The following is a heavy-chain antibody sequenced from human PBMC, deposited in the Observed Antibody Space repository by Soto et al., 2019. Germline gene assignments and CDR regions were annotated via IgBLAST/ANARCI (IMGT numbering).Heavy chain of an antibody. CDR2: IDPSDSYT. D-gene: IGHD5-12*01. J-gene: IGHJ6*02. CDR3: ARLVVATFGYYYYGMDV. Sequence: GESLKISCQASGYYFTDYWIGWVRQMPGKGLEWMGRIDPSDSYTNYSPSFQGHVTISADKSISTAYLQWSSLKASDTAMYYCARLVVATFGYYYYGMDVWGQGTTVTVSS. CDR1: GYYFTDYW. V-gene: IGHV5-10-1*01.